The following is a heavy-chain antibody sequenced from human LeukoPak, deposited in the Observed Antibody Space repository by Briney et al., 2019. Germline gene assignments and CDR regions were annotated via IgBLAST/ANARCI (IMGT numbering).Heavy chain of an antibody. CDR2: INHSGST. J-gene: IGHJ6*02. CDR1: GGSFSGYY. D-gene: IGHD5-12*01. V-gene: IGHV4-34*01. Sequence: PSETLSLTCAVYGGSFSGYYWSWIRQPPGKGLEWIGEINHSGSTNYNPSLKSRVTISVDTSKNQFSLKLRSVTAADTAVYYCARGTCVVATIRRGYYYYGMDVWGQGTTVTVSS. CDR3: ARGTCVVATIRRGYYYYGMDV.